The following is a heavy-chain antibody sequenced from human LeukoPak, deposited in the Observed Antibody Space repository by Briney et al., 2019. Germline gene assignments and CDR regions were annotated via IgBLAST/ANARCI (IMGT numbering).Heavy chain of an antibody. Sequence: SETLSLTCTVSGGSISSYYWSWIRQPPGKGLEWIGYIYYSGSTNYNPSLKSRVTISVDTSKNQFSQKLSSVTAADTAVYYCARGTRAGFDYWGQGTLVTVSS. J-gene: IGHJ4*02. CDR1: GGSISSYY. CDR2: IYYSGST. CDR3: ARGTRAGFDY. V-gene: IGHV4-59*01. D-gene: IGHD2-2*01.